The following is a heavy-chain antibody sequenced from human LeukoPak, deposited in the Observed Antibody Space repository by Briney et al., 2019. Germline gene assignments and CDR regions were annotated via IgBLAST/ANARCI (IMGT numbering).Heavy chain of an antibody. V-gene: IGHV3-33*01. CDR2: IWYDGSDR. D-gene: IGHD3-10*01. CDR3: ARVRDWGEKNYVDY. CDR1: GFTFSSHG. J-gene: IGHJ4*02. Sequence: GGSLRLSCAASGFTFSSHGMHWVRQAPGKGLEWVAVIWYDGSDRRFADFVKGRFTISRDNSKKTFHLQMNSLRAEDTAVYYCARVRDWGEKNYVDYWGQGTLVTVSS.